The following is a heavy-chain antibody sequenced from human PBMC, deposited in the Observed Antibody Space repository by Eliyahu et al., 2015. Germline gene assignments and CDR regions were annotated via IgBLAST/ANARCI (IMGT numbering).Heavy chain of an antibody. CDR3: ARTYRKRIAAAGRFDP. CDR2: IYYSGST. J-gene: IGHJ5*02. D-gene: IGHD6-13*01. V-gene: IGHV4-39*01. Sequence: GKGLEWIGSIYYSGSTYYNPSLKSRVTISVDTSKNQFSLKLSSVTAADTAVYYCARTYRKRIAAAGRFDPWGQGTLVTVSS.